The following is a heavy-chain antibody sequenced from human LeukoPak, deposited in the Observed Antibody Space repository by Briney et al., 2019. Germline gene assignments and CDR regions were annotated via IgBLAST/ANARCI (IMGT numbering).Heavy chain of an antibody. J-gene: IGHJ4*02. V-gene: IGHV1-69*05. CDR1: GGTFSSYA. Sequence: SVKVSCKASGGTFSSYAISWVRQAPGQGLEWMGGIIPIFGTANYAQKFQGRVTITTDESTSTAYMELSSLRSEDTAVYYCARARYYYDSSGYYYDYWGQGTLVTVSS. CDR2: IIPIFGTA. CDR3: ARARYYYDSSGYYYDY. D-gene: IGHD3-22*01.